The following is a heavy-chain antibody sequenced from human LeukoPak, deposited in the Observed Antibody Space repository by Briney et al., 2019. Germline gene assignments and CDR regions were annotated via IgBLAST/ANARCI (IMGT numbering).Heavy chain of an antibody. V-gene: IGHV3-64*01. CDR2: ISSNGGST. Sequence: GGSLRLSCAASGFTFSSYAMHWVRQAPGKGLEYVSAISSNGGSTYYANSVKGRFTISRDNSKNTLYLQMGSLRAEDTAVYYCAKYKGAALYYHYGLDVWGPGTTVIVSS. CDR3: AKYKGAALYYHYGLDV. J-gene: IGHJ6*02. CDR1: GFTFSSYA. D-gene: IGHD1-14*01.